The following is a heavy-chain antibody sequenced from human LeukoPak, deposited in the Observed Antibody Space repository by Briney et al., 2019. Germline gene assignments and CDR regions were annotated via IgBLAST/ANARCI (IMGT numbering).Heavy chain of an antibody. CDR1: GGSFSGYY. V-gene: IGHV4-34*01. CDR3: ARARGSVDAFDY. D-gene: IGHD5/OR15-5a*01. J-gene: IGHJ4*02. CDR2: INHSGST. Sequence: SETLSLTCAVYGGSFSGYYWSWIRQPPGKGLEWIGEINHSGSTNYNPSLKSRVTISVDTSKNQFSLKLSSVTAADTAVYYCARARGSVDAFDYWGQGTLVTVSS.